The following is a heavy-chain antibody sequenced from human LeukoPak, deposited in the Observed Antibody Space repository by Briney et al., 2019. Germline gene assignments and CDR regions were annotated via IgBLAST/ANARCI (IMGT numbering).Heavy chain of an antibody. CDR2: ISPTGSTT. CDR3: ARGPNSNWSGLDF. J-gene: IGHJ4*02. CDR1: GFTFSSYS. D-gene: IGHD6-6*01. V-gene: IGHV3-74*01. Sequence: GGSLRLSCAASGFTFSSYSMNWVRQAPGKGLVWVSRISPTGSTTSYADSVKGRFTVSRDNTKNTLYLQVNNLRAEDTAVYYCARGPNSNWSGLDFWGQGTLLTVSS.